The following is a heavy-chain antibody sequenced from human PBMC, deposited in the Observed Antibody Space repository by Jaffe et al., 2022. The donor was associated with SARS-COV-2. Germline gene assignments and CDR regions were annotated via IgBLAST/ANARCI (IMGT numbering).Heavy chain of an antibody. J-gene: IGHJ4*02. CDR3: VRQRRQGTVWYFDY. CDR2: IYPDDSDT. V-gene: IGHV5-51*01. CDR1: GYSFTTYW. Sequence: EVQLVQSGAELKKPGESLRISCKGSGYSFTTYWIGWVRQMPGKGLEWMGIIYPDDSDTRYSPSFQGQVTISADRSITSAYLQWNNLKASDTAIYYCVRQRRQGTVWYFDYWGQGTLVAVSS.